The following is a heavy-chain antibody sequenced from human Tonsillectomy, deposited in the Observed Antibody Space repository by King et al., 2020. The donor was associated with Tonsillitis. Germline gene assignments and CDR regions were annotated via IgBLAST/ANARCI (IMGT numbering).Heavy chain of an antibody. D-gene: IGHD5-24*01. V-gene: IGHV4-61*01. CDR2: IYYSGST. CDR3: ARAEGMATIFRY. Sequence: VQLQESGPGLVKPSETLSLTCTVSGGSVSSGSYYWSWIRQPPGKGLEWIGYIYYSGSTNYNPSLKSRVTISVDTSKNQFPLKLSSVTAADTAVYYCARAEGMATIFRYWGQGTLVTVSS. J-gene: IGHJ4*02. CDR1: GGSVSSGSYY.